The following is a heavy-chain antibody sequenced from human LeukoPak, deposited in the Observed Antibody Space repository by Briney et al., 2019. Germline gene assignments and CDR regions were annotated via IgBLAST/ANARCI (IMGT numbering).Heavy chain of an antibody. Sequence: GGSLRLSCSASGFTFSSYAMHWVRQAPGKGLEYVSAISSNGGSTYYADSVKGRFTISRDNSKNTLYLQMSSLRAGDTAVYYCVQGYSSGWSYYYYGMDVWGQGTTVTVSS. V-gene: IGHV3-64D*06. D-gene: IGHD6-19*01. J-gene: IGHJ6*02. CDR3: VQGYSSGWSYYYYGMDV. CDR1: GFTFSSYA. CDR2: ISSNGGST.